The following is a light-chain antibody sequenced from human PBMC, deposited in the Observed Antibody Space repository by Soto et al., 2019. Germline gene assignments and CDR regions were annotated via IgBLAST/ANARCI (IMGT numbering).Light chain of an antibody. CDR3: SSYTRGTTV. Sequence: QSALTQAASVSGSPGQLITISCTGTSSDLGNSNYVSWYQQHPGKAPKLMIYEVTHRPSGVSNRFSGSKSANTASLTISGLQVEDEADYYCSSYTRGTTVFGGGTKVTVL. V-gene: IGLV2-14*01. J-gene: IGLJ3*02. CDR1: SSDLGNSNY. CDR2: EVT.